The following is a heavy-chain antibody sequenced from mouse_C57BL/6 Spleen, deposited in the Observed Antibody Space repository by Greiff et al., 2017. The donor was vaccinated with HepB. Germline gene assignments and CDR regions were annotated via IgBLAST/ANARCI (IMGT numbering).Heavy chain of an antibody. V-gene: IGHV5-17*01. J-gene: IGHJ4*01. Sequence: EVQRVESGGGLVKPGGSLKLSCAASGFTFSDYGMHWVRQAPEKGLEWVAYISSGSSTIYYADTVKGRFTISRDNAKNTLFLQMTSLRSEDTAMYYCARPYYGYDLYAMDYWGQGTSVTVSS. CDR3: ARPYYGYDLYAMDY. CDR2: ISSGSSTI. CDR1: GFTFSDYG. D-gene: IGHD2-9*01.